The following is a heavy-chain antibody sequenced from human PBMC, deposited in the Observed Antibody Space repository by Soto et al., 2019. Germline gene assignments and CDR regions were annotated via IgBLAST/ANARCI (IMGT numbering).Heavy chain of an antibody. CDR2: ISSSSSYI. D-gene: IGHD2-15*01. CDR1: GFTFSSYS. CDR3: ARGPLKDCSGGSCYSDY. V-gene: IGHV3-21*01. J-gene: IGHJ4*02. Sequence: EVQLVESGGGLVKPGGSLRLSCAASGFTFSSYSMNWVRQAPGKGLEWVSSISSSSSYIYYADSVKGRFTISRDNAKNSLYLQMNSVRAEDTAVYYCARGPLKDCSGGSCYSDYWGQGTLVTVSS.